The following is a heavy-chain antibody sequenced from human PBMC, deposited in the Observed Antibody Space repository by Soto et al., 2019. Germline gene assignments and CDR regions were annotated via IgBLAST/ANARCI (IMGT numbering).Heavy chain of an antibody. D-gene: IGHD3-22*01. V-gene: IGHV4-34*01. CDR1: GGSFSGYD. J-gene: IGHJ6*02. Sequence: SETLSLTCAVYGGSFSGYDWTWIRQPPGTGLEWIGEINHSGNTNYNPSLKSRVTISVDTSKNQFSLKLSSVTAADTAVYYCARKNYDVSGYYYYYYGRDVWGQGTTVPVSS. CDR2: INHSGNT. CDR3: ARKNYDVSGYYYYYYGRDV.